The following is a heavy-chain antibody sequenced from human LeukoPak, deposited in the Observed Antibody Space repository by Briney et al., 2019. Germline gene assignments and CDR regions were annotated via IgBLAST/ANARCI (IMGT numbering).Heavy chain of an antibody. CDR1: SFTSWRWD. CDR2: ISGSGPYT. D-gene: IGHD2-15*01. Sequence: GGSVTLSWAANSFTSWRWDIGWVPVAAGTGLERVSYISGSGPYTIYTESVKGRFTISRDSSKNTLYRQMNSLRAEDSALYNWLKHGYCSGITCFFLVCGQGTQVTVSS. J-gene: IGHJ4*02. V-gene: IGHV3-23*01. CDR3: LKHGYCSGITCFFLV.